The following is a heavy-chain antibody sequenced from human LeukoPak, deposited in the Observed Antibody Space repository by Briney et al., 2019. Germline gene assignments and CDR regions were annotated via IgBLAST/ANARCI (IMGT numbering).Heavy chain of an antibody. V-gene: IGHV4-39*01. Sequence: SETLSLTCTVSGGSISSSSYYWGWIRQPPGKGLEWIGSIYYSGSTYYNSSLKSRVTISVDTSKNQFSLKLSSVTAADTAVYYCARHKDTGYSSSWYSALDPWGQGTLVTVSS. D-gene: IGHD6-13*01. J-gene: IGHJ5*02. CDR2: IYYSGST. CDR3: ARHKDTGYSSSWYSALDP. CDR1: GGSISSSSYY.